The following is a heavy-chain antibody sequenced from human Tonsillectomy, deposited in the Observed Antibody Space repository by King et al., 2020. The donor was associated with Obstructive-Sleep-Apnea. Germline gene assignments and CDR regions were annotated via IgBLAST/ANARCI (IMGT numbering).Heavy chain of an antibody. CDR1: GDSISTYY. V-gene: IGHV4-59*01. D-gene: IGHD5-18*01. Sequence: VQLQESGPGLVKPSETLSLTCTVSGDSISTYYWSWIRQPPGKGLDWIGYIYYSGSTSYNASLKSRVTISVGTSKNQFSLKLRSVTAADTAVYYCARDLGYSYGIDYWGQGTLVTVSS. CDR2: IYYSGST. CDR3: ARDLGYSYGIDY. J-gene: IGHJ4*02.